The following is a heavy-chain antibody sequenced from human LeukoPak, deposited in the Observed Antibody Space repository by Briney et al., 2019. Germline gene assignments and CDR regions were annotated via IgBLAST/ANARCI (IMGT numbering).Heavy chain of an antibody. D-gene: IGHD3-10*01. CDR3: ARASLLLLWFGELSN. CDR2: INPNSGGT. J-gene: IGHJ4*02. CDR1: GGTFSSYA. V-gene: IGHV1-2*02. Sequence: ASVKVSCKASGGTFSSYAISWVRQAPGQGLEWMGRINPNSGGTNYAQKFQGRVTMTRDTSISTAYMELSRLRSDDTAVYYCARASLLLLWFGELSNWGQGTLVTVSS.